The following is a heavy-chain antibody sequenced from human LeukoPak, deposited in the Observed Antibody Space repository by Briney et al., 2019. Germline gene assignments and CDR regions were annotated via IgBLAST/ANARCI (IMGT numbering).Heavy chain of an antibody. CDR3: ATGGSYYEAGIGFSHDY. D-gene: IGHD1-26*01. Sequence: QPGGSLRLSCAASGFTFSSYAMHWVRQAPGKGLEWVAVISYDGSNKYYADSVKGRFTISRDNSKNTLYLQMNSLRAEDTAVYYCATGGSYYEAGIGFSHDYWGQGTLVTVSS. V-gene: IGHV3-30-3*01. CDR2: ISYDGSNK. J-gene: IGHJ4*02. CDR1: GFTFSSYA.